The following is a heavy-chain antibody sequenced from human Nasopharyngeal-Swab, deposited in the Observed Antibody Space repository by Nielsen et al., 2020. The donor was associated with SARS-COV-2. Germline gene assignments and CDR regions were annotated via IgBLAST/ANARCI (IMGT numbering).Heavy chain of an antibody. V-gene: IGHV1-24*01. CDR3: TTVAGSYGRFDY. CDR2: FDPEDGET. Sequence: ASEKFSCKVSGYTLTELSMHWVRQAPGKGLEWVGGFDPEDGETIYAQKFQGRVTMTEDTSTDPAYMELSSLTSEDTAVYYCTTVAGSYGRFDYWGQGTLVTVSS. CDR1: GYTLTELS. J-gene: IGHJ4*02. D-gene: IGHD1-26*01.